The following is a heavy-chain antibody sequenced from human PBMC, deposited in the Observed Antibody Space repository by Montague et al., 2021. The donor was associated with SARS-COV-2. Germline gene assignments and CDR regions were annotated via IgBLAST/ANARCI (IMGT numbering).Heavy chain of an antibody. V-gene: IGHV4-39*01. CDR3: VRPGGTGSHWFDR. D-gene: IGHD3-10*01. CDR2: VYYNGXT. CDR1: GGSLFSSSYY. Sequence: SETLSLTCTVSGGSLFSSSYYWGWIRQPPGKGLEWIGSVYYNGXTXYXXXXKRRVTISLDTSENQFSLNLDSVTAADTAVYYCVRPGGTGSHWFDRWGQGTLVTVSS. J-gene: IGHJ5*02.